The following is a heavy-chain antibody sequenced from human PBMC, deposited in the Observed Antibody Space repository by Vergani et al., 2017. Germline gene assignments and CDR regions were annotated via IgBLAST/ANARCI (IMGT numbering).Heavy chain of an antibody. V-gene: IGHV3-23*01. Sequence: EVQLLESGGDLVQPGGSLRLSCAASGFTFIMHAMSWVRQAPGKGLEWVSTLSASDRRTHYADSVKGRFTISRDISKNTLFLHMNSLRPEDTAVYYCATIGYRRWGYYFDYWGQGTLVTVSS. CDR1: GFTFIMHA. CDR3: ATIGYRRWGYYFDY. J-gene: IGHJ4*02. CDR2: LSASDRRT. D-gene: IGHD2-2*02.